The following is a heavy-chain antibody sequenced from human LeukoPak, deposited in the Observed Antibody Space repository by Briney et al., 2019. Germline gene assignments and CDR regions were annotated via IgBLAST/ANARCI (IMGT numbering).Heavy chain of an antibody. J-gene: IGHJ4*02. D-gene: IGHD5-24*01. CDR1: GYIFTSYW. CDR3: GRRGGDGYNYIDY. CDR2: IYPGDSDI. Sequence: GESLKISCKGSGYIFTSYWIGWVRPMPGEGLEWMGIIYPGDSDIRYSPSFQGQVTMSVDKSISTAYLQWSSLQASDTAIDYCGRRGGDGYNYIDYWGQGTLVTVSS. V-gene: IGHV5-51*01.